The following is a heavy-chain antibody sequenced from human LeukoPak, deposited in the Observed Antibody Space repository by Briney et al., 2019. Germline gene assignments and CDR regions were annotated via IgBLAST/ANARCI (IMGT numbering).Heavy chain of an antibody. CDR1: GYTFTNHY. CDR2: INPRGDYT. V-gene: IGHV1-46*01. CDR3: ARSGYLVVTAYDAFDI. Sequence: GASVKVSCKPFGYTFTNHYIHWVRQAPGQGLEWMGIINPRGDYTAYAQNFQGRVTMTRDTSTSTIYMELSSLRSEDTAVYYCARSGYLVVTAYDAFDIWGQGTMVTVSS. D-gene: IGHD2-21*02. J-gene: IGHJ3*02.